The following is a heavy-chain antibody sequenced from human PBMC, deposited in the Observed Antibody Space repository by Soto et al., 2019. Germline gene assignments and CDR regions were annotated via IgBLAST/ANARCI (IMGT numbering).Heavy chain of an antibody. V-gene: IGHV4-31*03. CDR1: GGSISSGVYY. J-gene: IGHJ4*02. CDR3: ASGGRSYCSGGSCYDLFDY. CDR2: IYYSGST. D-gene: IGHD2-15*01. Sequence: SETLSLTCTVSGGSISSGVYYWSWIRQHPGKGLEWIGYIYYSGSTYYNPSLKSRVTISVDTSKNQFSLKLSSVTAADTAVYYCASGGRSYCSGGSCYDLFDYWGQGTLVTVSS.